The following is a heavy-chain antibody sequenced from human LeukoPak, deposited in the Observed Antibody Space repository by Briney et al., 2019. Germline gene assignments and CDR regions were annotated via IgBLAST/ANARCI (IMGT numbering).Heavy chain of an antibody. J-gene: IGHJ6*03. V-gene: IGHV4-39*07. CDR3: ARDCCSSWFYYYYMDV. Sequence: SETLSLTCTVSGGSISSSSCYWGCIRQPPGKGLEWIGSIYYSGSTYYNPSLKSRVTISVDTSKNQFSLKLSSVTAADTAVYYCARDCCSSWFYYYYMDVWGKGTTVTVSS. D-gene: IGHD6-13*01. CDR2: IYYSGST. CDR1: GGSISSSSCY.